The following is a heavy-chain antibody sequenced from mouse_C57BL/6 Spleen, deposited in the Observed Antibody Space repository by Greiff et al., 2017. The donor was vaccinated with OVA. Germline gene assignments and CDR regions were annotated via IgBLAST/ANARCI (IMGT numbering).Heavy chain of an antibody. J-gene: IGHJ2*01. CDR3: ASLYYDSSFDY. D-gene: IGHD2-4*01. CDR2: ISYDGSN. Sequence: ESGPGLVKPSQSLSLTCSVTGYSITSGYYWNWIRQFPGNKLEWMGYISYDGSNNYNPSLKNRISITRDTSKNQFFLKLNSVTTEDTATYYCASLYYDSSFDYWGQGTTLTVSS. CDR1: GYSITSGYY. V-gene: IGHV3-6*01.